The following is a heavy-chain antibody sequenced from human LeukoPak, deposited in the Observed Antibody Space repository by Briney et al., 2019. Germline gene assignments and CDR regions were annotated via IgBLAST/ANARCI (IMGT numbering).Heavy chain of an antibody. Sequence: ASVKVSYKASGYTFTSYYMHWVRQAAGQGLEWMGIINPSGGSTSYAQKLQGRVTMTRDTSTSTVYMELSSLRSEDTAVYYCARDYYDSSGYLGVWGQGTLVTVSS. J-gene: IGHJ4*02. CDR3: ARDYYDSSGYLGV. CDR2: INPSGGST. D-gene: IGHD3-22*01. CDR1: GYTFTSYY. V-gene: IGHV1-46*01.